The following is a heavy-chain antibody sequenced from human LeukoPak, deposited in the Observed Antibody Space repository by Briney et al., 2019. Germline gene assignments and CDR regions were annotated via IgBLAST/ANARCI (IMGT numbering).Heavy chain of an antibody. CDR3: ARGRAALGVFWGSYRSLFPWFDP. J-gene: IGHJ5*02. Sequence: SETLSLTCTVSGGSISSSSYYWGWIRQPPGKGLEWIGSIYYSGSTYYNPSLKSRVTISVDTSKNQFSLKLSSVTAADTAVYYCARGRAALGVFWGSYRSLFPWFDPWGQGTLVTVSS. CDR1: GGSISSSSYY. D-gene: IGHD3-16*02. V-gene: IGHV4-39*01. CDR2: IYYSGST.